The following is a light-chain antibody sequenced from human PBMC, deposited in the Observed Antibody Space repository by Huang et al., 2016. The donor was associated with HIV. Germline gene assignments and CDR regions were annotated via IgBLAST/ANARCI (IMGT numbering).Light chain of an antibody. V-gene: IGKV3-15*01. CDR2: GAS. CDR1: QSVSSN. CDR3: QQYNKWPPWT. Sequence: EIVMTQSPATLSVSPGERATLSCRASQSVSSNVAWYQQKPGQAPRLLIYGASTRATGIPARFSGSGSGTEFTLTISSLQSEDFAVYYCQQYNKWPPWTFGQGTKVDTK. J-gene: IGKJ1*01.